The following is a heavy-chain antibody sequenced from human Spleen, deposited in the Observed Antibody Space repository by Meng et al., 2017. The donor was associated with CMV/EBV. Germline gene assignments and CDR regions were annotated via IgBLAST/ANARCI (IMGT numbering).Heavy chain of an antibody. D-gene: IGHD2-15*01. CDR2: ISGSGGTT. CDR1: GFTFSRYA. CDR3: AKDGGVVVAAIPHYYYYGMDV. Sequence: GESLKISCAASGFTFSRYAMSWVRQAPGKGLEWVSAISGSGGTTYYADSVKGRFTISRDNSKNTVYLQMNGLRAEDTAVYYCAKDGGVVVAAIPHYYYYGMDVWGQGTTVTVSS. J-gene: IGHJ6*02. V-gene: IGHV3-23*01.